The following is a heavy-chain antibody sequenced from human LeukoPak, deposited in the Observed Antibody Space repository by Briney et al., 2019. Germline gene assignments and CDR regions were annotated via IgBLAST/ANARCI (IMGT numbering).Heavy chain of an antibody. CDR2: IGFSVSTI. J-gene: IGHJ4*02. CDR3: ARDGGRLADFYFDS. CDR1: GFSFSDYE. D-gene: IGHD3-3*01. Sequence: GGSLRLSCAASGFSFSDYEMNWVRQAPGKGLEWLSYIGFSVSTIHYADSVKGRFTISRDNAEKTLYLHMNSLRAEDTAVYYCARDGGRLADFYFDSWGQGCLVTVSS. V-gene: IGHV3-48*03.